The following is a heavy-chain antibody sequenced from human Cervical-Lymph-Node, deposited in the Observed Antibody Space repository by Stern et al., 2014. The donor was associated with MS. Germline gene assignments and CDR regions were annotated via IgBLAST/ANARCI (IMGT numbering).Heavy chain of an antibody. D-gene: IGHD7-27*01. CDR2: ISRGGSSI. Sequence: EVHLVESGGGLVKPGESLRLSCEASGFNFRTYTMNWVRQAPGKGLEWVSTISRGGSSIYYAESLKGRFTIARDNTKNSLYLHMKSLRPEDTAVYYCARDDWGINDFGMDAWGQGTTVTVSS. CDR1: GFNFRTYT. J-gene: IGHJ6*02. V-gene: IGHV3-21*01. CDR3: ARDDWGINDFGMDA.